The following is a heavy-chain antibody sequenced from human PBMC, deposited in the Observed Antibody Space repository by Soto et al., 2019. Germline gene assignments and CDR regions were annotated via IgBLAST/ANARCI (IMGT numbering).Heavy chain of an antibody. CDR3: ARVPGYYDSSGFIGFDS. CDR2: IDWDDDK. D-gene: IGHD3-22*01. V-gene: IGHV2-70*01. Sequence: QTLTLTCTFSGFSLTTVGMCVAWIRHPPWKALEWLALIDWDDDKNYSTSLKTRLTISKDTSKNQVVLTMTNMDPVDTATYYCARVPGYYDSSGFIGFDSWGQGTLVTVSS. J-gene: IGHJ4*02. CDR1: GFSLTTVGMC.